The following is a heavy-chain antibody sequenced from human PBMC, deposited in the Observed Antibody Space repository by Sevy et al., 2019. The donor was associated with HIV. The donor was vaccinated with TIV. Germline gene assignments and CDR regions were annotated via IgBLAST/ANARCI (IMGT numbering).Heavy chain of an antibody. CDR1: GASITTNY. V-gene: IGHV4-4*07. D-gene: IGHD5-12*01. CDR3: ARAGFSTSGTYYFDY. CDR2: IYNRGNTDYNT. J-gene: IGHJ4*02. Sequence: SETLSLTCIVSGASITTNYWSWIRQPAGKGLELIGRIYNRGNTDYNTNYNPSLGSRVSMSIDTSKNQFALNLSSVTVADTAFYYCARAGFSTSGTYYFDYWGQGTLVTVSS.